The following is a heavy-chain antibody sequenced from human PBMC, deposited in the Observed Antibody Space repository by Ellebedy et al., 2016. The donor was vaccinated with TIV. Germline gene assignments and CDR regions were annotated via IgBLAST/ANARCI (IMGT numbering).Heavy chain of an antibody. V-gene: IGHV3-23*01. J-gene: IGHJ4*02. Sequence: PGGSLRLSCAASGFTFSIYAMSWVRQAPGKGLEWVSLISGSGDRTYYADSVKGRFTISRDNAKNSLYLQMNSLRDEDTAVYYCVRDYPWFGESPGLHWGQGTVVTVSS. CDR1: GFTFSIYA. D-gene: IGHD3-10*01. CDR2: ISGSGDRT. CDR3: VRDYPWFGESPGLH.